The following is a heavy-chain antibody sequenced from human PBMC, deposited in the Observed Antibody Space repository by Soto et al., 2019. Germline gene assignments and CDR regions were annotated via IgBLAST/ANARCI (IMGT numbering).Heavy chain of an antibody. CDR2: IYYSGST. V-gene: IGHV4-59*01. Sequence: SETLPLTCTVSGGSICSYYGSWIRQPPGKGLEWIGYIYYSGSTNYNPSLKSRVTISVDTSKNQFSLKLSSVTAADTAVYYCARVSRDYDFWSGYPFDYWGQGTLVTVSS. CDR1: GGSICSYY. D-gene: IGHD3-3*01. J-gene: IGHJ4*02. CDR3: ARVSRDYDFWSGYPFDY.